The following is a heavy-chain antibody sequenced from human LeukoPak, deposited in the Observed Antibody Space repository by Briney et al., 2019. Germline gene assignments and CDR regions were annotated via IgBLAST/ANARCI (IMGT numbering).Heavy chain of an antibody. D-gene: IGHD6-13*01. CDR2: IYYSGST. V-gene: IGHV4-59*01. J-gene: IGHJ4*02. Sequence: SETLSLTCTVSGGSISSYYWSWIRQPPGKGLEWIGYIYYSGSTNYNPSLKSRVTISVDTSKNQFSLKLSSVTAADTAVYYCARFVAAAGNFDYRGQGTLVTVSS. CDR3: ARFVAAAGNFDY. CDR1: GGSISSYY.